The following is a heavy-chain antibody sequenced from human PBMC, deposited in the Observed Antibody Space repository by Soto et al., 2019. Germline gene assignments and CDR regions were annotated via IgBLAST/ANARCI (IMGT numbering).Heavy chain of an antibody. CDR2: IYHSGST. J-gene: IGHJ3*02. CDR3: ASDYGGNSRTSRGAFDI. Sequence: QLQLQESGSGLVKPSQTLSLTCAVSGGSISSGGYSWSWIRQPPGKGLEWIGYIYHSGSTYYNPSLKSRVAISVDRSKNQFSLKLSSVTAADTAVYYCASDYGGNSRTSRGAFDIWGQGTMVTVSS. CDR1: GGSISSGGYS. D-gene: IGHD4-17*01. V-gene: IGHV4-30-2*01.